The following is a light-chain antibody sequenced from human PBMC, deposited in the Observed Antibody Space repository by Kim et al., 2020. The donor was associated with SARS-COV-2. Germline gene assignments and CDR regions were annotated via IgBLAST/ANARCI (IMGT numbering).Light chain of an antibody. CDR3: QQYDSLPRT. CDR1: QGITSY. V-gene: IGKV1-33*01. J-gene: IGKJ1*01. Sequence: DIQMTQSPSSLSASVGDRVTITCQASQGITSYLAWYLQKPGKAPKLLIYDASNLETGVPSRFSGSGSGTDFTFTISSLQPEDIGTYYCQQYDSLPRTFGQGTRWIS. CDR2: DAS.